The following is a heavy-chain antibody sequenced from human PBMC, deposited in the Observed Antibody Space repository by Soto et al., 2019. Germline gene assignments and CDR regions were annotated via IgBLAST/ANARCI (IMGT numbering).Heavy chain of an antibody. CDR2: VTQSGSP. Sequence: SETLSLTCRVFDDSIRRRIYFWGWVRQPPEKGLGGLGAVTQSGSPDYSPSLRSRLTMSIDTSKNQFSLQLSSVTAADTAVYYCARRVAGSMSDHWGQGILVTVSS. V-gene: IGHV4-39*01. CDR1: DDSIRRRIYF. D-gene: IGHD3-3*01. CDR3: ARRVAGSMSDH. J-gene: IGHJ5*02.